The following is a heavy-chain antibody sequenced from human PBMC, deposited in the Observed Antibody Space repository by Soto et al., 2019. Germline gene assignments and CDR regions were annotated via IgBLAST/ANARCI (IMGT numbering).Heavy chain of an antibody. CDR2: INAGNGNT. D-gene: IGHD3-3*01. CDR1: GYTFTSYA. CDR3: ARDPELEWLFTHLRRTPYYYYYGIDV. V-gene: IGHV1-3*01. J-gene: IGHJ6*02. Sequence: GASVKVSCKASGYTFTSYAMHWVRQAPGQRLEWMGWINAGNGNTKYSQKFQGRVTITRDTSASTAYMELSSLRSEDTAVYYCARDPELEWLFTHLRRTPYYYYYGIDVWGQGTTVTVSS.